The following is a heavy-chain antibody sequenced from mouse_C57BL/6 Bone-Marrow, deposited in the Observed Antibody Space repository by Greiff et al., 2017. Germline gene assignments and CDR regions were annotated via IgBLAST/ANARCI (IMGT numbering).Heavy chain of an antibody. J-gene: IGHJ3*01. V-gene: IGHV1-5*01. D-gene: IGHD2-5*01. CDR3: TGVDSNPGWFAY. CDR1: GYTFTSYW. Sequence: EVQLQQSGTVLARPGASVKMSCKTSGYTFTSYWMHWVKQRPGQGLEWIGAISPGNSDTSYNQKFKGKAKLTAVTSASTAYMELSSLTTEDSAVYYCTGVDSNPGWFAYWGQGTLVTVSA. CDR2: ISPGNSDT.